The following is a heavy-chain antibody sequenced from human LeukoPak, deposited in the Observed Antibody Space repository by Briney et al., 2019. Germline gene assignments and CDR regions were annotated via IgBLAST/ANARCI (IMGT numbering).Heavy chain of an antibody. CDR1: GYSFTDYY. V-gene: IGHV1-2*02. J-gene: IGHJ4*02. CDR3: VRTYSGSLRGDY. Sequence: ASVKVSCKASGYSFTDYYMHWVRQAPGQGLEWMGWINPNSGGTDYAQKFQGRVTMTRDTSINTAYMDLSSLRSDDTAVYYCVRTYSGSLRGDYWGQGTLVTVSS. D-gene: IGHD1-26*01. CDR2: INPNSGGT.